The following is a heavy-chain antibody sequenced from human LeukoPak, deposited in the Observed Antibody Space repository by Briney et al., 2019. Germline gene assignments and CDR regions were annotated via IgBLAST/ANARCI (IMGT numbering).Heavy chain of an antibody. J-gene: IGHJ4*02. CDR3: AREVGICSGGSCYFRFDY. CDR1: GFTFSSYW. Sequence: PGGSLRLSCAASGFTFSSYWMSWVRQAPGKGLEWVANVKQDATEKYYVDSVKGRFTISRDNAKNSVYLQMNSLRAEDTAVYYCAREVGICSGGSCYFRFDYWGQGTLVTVSS. V-gene: IGHV3-7*01. CDR2: VKQDATEK. D-gene: IGHD2-15*01.